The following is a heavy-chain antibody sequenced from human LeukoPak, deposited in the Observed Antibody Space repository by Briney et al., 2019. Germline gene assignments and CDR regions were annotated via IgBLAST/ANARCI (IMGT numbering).Heavy chain of an antibody. D-gene: IGHD3-22*01. CDR2: IYYSGSS. Sequence: SETLPLTCTVSGDSISSYYWNWLRQPPGKGLEWIGYIYYSGSSNYNPSLKSRVTILVDTSKNQFSLKLSSVTAADTAVYYCARRFPYDGRLFGLDVWGQGTTVTVSS. CDR3: ARRFPYDGRLFGLDV. CDR1: GDSISSYY. V-gene: IGHV4-59*08. J-gene: IGHJ6*02.